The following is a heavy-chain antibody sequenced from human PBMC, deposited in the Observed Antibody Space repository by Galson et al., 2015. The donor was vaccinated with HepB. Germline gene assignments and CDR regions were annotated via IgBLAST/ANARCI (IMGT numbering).Heavy chain of an antibody. J-gene: IGHJ2*01. CDR2: IYTSGST. V-gene: IGHV4-4*07. D-gene: IGHD2-2*01. Sequence: ETLSLTCPVSGGSISSYYWSWIRQPAGKGLEWIGRIYTSGSTNYNPSLKSRVTMSVDTSKNQFSLKLSSVTAADTAVYYCARDRGYCSSTSCYGSYGWYFDLWGRGTLVTVSS. CDR1: GGSISSYY. CDR3: ARDRGYCSSTSCYGSYGWYFDL.